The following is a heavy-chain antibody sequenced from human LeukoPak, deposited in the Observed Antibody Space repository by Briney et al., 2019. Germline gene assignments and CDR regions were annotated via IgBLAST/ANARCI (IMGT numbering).Heavy chain of an antibody. V-gene: IGHV4-34*01. Sequence: SETLSLTCAVYGGSFSGYYWSWTRQPPGKGLEWIGEINHSGSTNYNPSLKSRVTISVDTSKNQFSLKLSSVTAADTAVYYCAREGYCSGGSCDNWFDPWGQGTLVTVSS. CDR1: GGSFSGYY. J-gene: IGHJ5*02. CDR2: INHSGST. CDR3: AREGYCSGGSCDNWFDP. D-gene: IGHD2-15*01.